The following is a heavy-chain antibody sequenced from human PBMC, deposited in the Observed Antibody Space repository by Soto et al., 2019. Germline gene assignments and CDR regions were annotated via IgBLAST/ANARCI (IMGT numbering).Heavy chain of an antibody. D-gene: IGHD5-12*01. Sequence: SETLSLTCAVSGVTISTYYWSWIRQPPGKGPEWIGYNYHSGTTNYNPSLKSRVTISVDTSTNQFSLRLTSVTAADTAIYYCVREAYIGYGHAIDHWGQGTLVTVSS. CDR3: VREAYIGYGHAIDH. CDR2: NYHSGTT. J-gene: IGHJ4*02. V-gene: IGHV4-59*01. CDR1: GVTISTYY.